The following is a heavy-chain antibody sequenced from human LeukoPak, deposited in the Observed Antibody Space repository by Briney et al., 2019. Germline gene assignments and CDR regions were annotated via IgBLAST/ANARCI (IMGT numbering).Heavy chain of an antibody. Sequence: GGALRLSCAASGFTFSSYWMHWVRQAPGKGLVWVSRINSDGSSTSYADSVKRRFTISRDNAKNTLYLQMNSLRAEDTAVYYCARAQRYNYGDYGPPDYWGQGTLVTVSS. CDR1: GFTFSSYW. D-gene: IGHD4-17*01. CDR3: ARAQRYNYGDYGPPDY. J-gene: IGHJ4*02. V-gene: IGHV3-74*01. CDR2: INSDGSST.